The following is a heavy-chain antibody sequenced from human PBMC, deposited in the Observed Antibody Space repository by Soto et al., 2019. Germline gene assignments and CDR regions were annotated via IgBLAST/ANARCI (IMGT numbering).Heavy chain of an antibody. D-gene: IGHD1-26*01. CDR1: GGTFSSYA. Sequence: QVQLVQSGAEVKKPGSSVRVSCKASGGTFSSYAISWVRQAPGQGLERMGGIIPIFGTANYAQKFQGRVTITADESTSTAYMELSSLRSEDTAVYYCAGPGATREGGILFDSWGQGTLVTVSS. CDR2: IIPIFGTA. V-gene: IGHV1-69*01. CDR3: AGPGATREGGILFDS. J-gene: IGHJ4*02.